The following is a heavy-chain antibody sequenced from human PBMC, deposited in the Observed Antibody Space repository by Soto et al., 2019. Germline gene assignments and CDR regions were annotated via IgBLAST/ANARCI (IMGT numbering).Heavy chain of an antibody. J-gene: IGHJ5*02. Sequence: GASVKVSCKASGGAFGSYAINWVRQAPGQGLEWMGWINAGNGNTKYAQKFQGRVTITRDTSASTAYMELSSLRSEDTAVYYCARDKDFWSGFLPENNWFDPWGQGTLVTVSS. CDR3: ARDKDFWSGFLPENNWFDP. CDR1: GGAFGSYA. CDR2: INAGNGNT. V-gene: IGHV1-3*01. D-gene: IGHD3-3*01.